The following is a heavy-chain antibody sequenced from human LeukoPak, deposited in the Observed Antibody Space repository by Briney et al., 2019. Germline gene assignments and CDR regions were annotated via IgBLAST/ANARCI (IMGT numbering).Heavy chain of an antibody. J-gene: IGHJ4*02. D-gene: IGHD3-22*01. CDR2: ISNDGSNE. Sequence: PGGSLRLSCAASGFTFSSYAMHWVRQAPGKGLEWVAVISNDGSNEYYADSVKGRFTISRDNSKNTLYLQMNSLRAEDTAVYYCARELSSSIVVGEFDYWGQGTLVTVSS. CDR1: GFTFSSYA. V-gene: IGHV3-30-3*01. CDR3: ARELSSSIVVGEFDY.